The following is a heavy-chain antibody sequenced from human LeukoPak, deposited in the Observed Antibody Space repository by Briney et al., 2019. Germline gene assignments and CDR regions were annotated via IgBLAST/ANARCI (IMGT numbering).Heavy chain of an antibody. CDR1: GFTFDDYA. V-gene: IGHV3-9*01. D-gene: IGHD6-19*01. J-gene: IGHJ4*02. CDR2: ISWNSGSI. Sequence: PGGSLRLSCAASGFTFDDYAMHWVRQAPGKGLEWVSGISWNSGSIGYADSVKGRFTISRDNAKNSLYLQMNSLRAEDTALYYCAKDSRYSSGWSSLYYFDYWGQGTLVTVSS. CDR3: AKDSRYSSGWSSLYYFDY.